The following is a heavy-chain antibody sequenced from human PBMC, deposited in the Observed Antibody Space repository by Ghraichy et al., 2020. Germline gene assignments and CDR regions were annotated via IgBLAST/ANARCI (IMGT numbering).Heavy chain of an antibody. CDR2: VSHSGNS. CDR1: GVSFNDYY. J-gene: IGHJ4*02. V-gene: IGHV4-34*01. CDR3: ARVPRTGMATRRFDY. D-gene: IGHD5-24*01. Sequence: SCTVSGVSFNDYYWSWVRQPPGKGLEWIGEVSHSGNSYYNPSLESRVTISGDTSKKQFSLKVTSVTVADTAVYYCARVPRTGMATRRFDYWGQGTLLTVSS.